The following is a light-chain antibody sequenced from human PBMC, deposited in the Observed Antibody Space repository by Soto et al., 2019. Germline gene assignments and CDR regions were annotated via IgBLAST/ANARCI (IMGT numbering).Light chain of an antibody. V-gene: IGKV3-11*01. CDR3: QQRGRT. CDR2: DAS. CDR1: QSVGNN. Sequence: EIVMTQSPATLSVSPGERATLSCRASQSVGNNLAWYQQKPGQAPRLLIYDASNRATGIPARFSGSGSGTDFTLTISSLEPEDFAVYYCQQRGRTFGQGTRLEIK. J-gene: IGKJ5*01.